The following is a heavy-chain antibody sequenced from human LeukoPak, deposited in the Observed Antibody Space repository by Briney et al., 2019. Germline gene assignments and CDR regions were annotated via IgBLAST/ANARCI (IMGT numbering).Heavy chain of an antibody. CDR2: IKSKTDGGTV. CDR3: TKGHGSGSYYFAY. Sequence: GGARRFSCAASGFTFSSDTMNWFGQAPGKGLKWVGRIKSKTDGGTVDYAAPVKGRFAISREDLKNALDLEKNSLKTQDTDGYYCTKGHGSGSYYFAYWGQGTLVTVSS. CDR1: GFTFSSDT. V-gene: IGHV3-15*01. D-gene: IGHD3-10*01. J-gene: IGHJ4*02.